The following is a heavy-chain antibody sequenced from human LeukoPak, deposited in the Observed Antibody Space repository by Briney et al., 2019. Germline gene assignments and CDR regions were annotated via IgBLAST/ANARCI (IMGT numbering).Heavy chain of an antibody. CDR2: ISGSGGST. D-gene: IGHD6-13*01. Sequence: GGSLRLSCAASGFTFSSYAMSWVRQAPGKGLEWVSAISGSGGSTYYADSVKGRFTISRDNSKNTLYLQVNSLRAEDTAVYYCAKGTGRNSSIAASGTWGQGTLVTVSS. CDR3: AKGTGRNSSIAASGT. V-gene: IGHV3-23*01. CDR1: GFTFSSYA. J-gene: IGHJ4*02.